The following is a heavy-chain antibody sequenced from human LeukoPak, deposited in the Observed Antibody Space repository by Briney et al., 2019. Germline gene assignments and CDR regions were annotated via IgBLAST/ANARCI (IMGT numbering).Heavy chain of an antibody. CDR3: AKDTGYSSGWYDY. V-gene: IGHV3-9*01. CDR2: ISWNSGSI. Sequence: GGSLRLSCAASGFTFDDYAMHWVRQAPGKGLEWVSGISWNSGSIGYADSVKGRFTISRDNAKNSLYLQMNSLRAEDTALYCCAKDTGYSSGWYDYWGQGTLVTVSS. D-gene: IGHD6-19*01. J-gene: IGHJ4*02. CDR1: GFTFDDYA.